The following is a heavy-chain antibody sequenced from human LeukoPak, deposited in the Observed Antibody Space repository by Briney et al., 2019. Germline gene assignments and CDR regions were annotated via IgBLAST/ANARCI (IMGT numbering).Heavy chain of an antibody. V-gene: IGHV4-34*01. D-gene: IGHD3-16*02. CDR3: ATTYVWGSYRSNAPFDY. CDR2: INHSGRT. J-gene: IGHJ4*02. Sequence: PSETLSLTCAVYGGSFSGYYWSWIRQTPGKGLEWIGEINHSGRTNYNPSLKSRVTISVDTSKNQFSLKLSSVTAADTAVYYCATTYVWGSYRSNAPFDYWGQGTLVTVSS. CDR1: GGSFSGYY.